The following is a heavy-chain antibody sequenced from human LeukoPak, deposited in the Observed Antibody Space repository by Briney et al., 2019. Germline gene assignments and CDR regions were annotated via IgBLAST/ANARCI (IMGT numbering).Heavy chain of an antibody. CDR1: GGSISGGGYH. CDR2: IYYSGST. V-gene: IGHV4-31*03. J-gene: IGHJ4*02. Sequence: KSSQTLSLTCTVSGGSISGGGYHWSWIRQHPGKGLEWIGYIYYSGSTYYNPSLKSRVTISVDTSKNQFSLKLSSVTAADTAVYYCARGRGGSPYYFDYWGQGTLVTVSS. D-gene: IGHD1-26*01. CDR3: ARGRGGSPYYFDY.